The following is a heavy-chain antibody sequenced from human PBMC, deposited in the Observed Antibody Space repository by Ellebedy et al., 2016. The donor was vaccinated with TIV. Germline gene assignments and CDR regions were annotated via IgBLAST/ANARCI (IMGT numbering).Heavy chain of an antibody. D-gene: IGHD2-21*01. CDR3: AKVWSEINRAFDY. V-gene: IGHV3-7*03. Sequence: GGSLRLSXAASGFTFSNYWMSWVRQAPGKGLEWVANIKQDGSEKYYVDSVKGRFTISRDNSKNTVYLQMNSLRVEDSAIYYCAKVWSEINRAFDYWGQGTLVTVSS. J-gene: IGHJ4*02. CDR2: IKQDGSEK. CDR1: GFTFSNYW.